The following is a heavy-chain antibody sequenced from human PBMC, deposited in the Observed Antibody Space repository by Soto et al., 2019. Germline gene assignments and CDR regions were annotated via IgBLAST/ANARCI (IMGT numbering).Heavy chain of an antibody. CDR1: GFVFKNFG. V-gene: IGHV3-30*18. D-gene: IGHD2-21*02. Sequence: SGGGVVQPGRSLRLSCVASGFVFKNFGMHWVRQAPGEGLEWLTVTSYDGSETFYAESVKGRFTVSRDNSKNTLYLQMNSPTVGDTAVYYCAKDRSAGCGGDCPLDSWGQGTPVTVSS. CDR2: TSYDGSET. CDR3: AKDRSAGCGGDCPLDS. J-gene: IGHJ4*02.